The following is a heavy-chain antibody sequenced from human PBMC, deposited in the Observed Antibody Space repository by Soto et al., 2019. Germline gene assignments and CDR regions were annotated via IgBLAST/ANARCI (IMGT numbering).Heavy chain of an antibody. Sequence: QVQLVQSGAEVKKPGASVKVSCKASGYTFTSYAMHWVRQAPGQRLEWMGWINAGNGNTKYSQKFQGRVTITRDTSGRTAYMGLSSLRSEDTAGDYCARSSGYYYLDYWGQGTLVTVSS. J-gene: IGHJ4*02. CDR1: GYTFTSYA. V-gene: IGHV1-3*01. CDR2: INAGNGNT. D-gene: IGHD3-22*01. CDR3: ARSSGYYYLDY.